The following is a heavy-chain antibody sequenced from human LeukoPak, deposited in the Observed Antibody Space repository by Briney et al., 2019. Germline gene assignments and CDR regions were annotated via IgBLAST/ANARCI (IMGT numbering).Heavy chain of an antibody. D-gene: IGHD5-12*01. CDR1: GGSISSSNW. Sequence: KASETLSLTCAVSGGSISSSNWWSWVRQPPGKGLEWIGEIYHSGSTNYNPSLKSRVTISVDKSKNQFSLKLSSVTAADTAVYYCARGPPKTRGYSGDRDYWYFDLWGRGTLVTVSS. CDR2: IYHSGST. V-gene: IGHV4-4*02. J-gene: IGHJ2*01. CDR3: ARGPPKTRGYSGDRDYWYFDL.